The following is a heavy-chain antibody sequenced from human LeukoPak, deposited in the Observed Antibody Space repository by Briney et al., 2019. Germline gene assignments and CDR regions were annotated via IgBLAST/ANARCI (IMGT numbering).Heavy chain of an antibody. CDR3: ARVIGTVAYDAFDI. CDR1: GGSISSYY. D-gene: IGHD4-23*01. CDR2: IYYSGST. V-gene: IGHV4-59*01. Sequence: SETLSLTCTVSGGSISSYYWSWIRQPPGKGLEWIGYIYYSGSTNYNPSLKSRVPISVDTSKNQFSLKLSSVTAADTAVYYCARVIGTVAYDAFDIWGQGTMVTVSS. J-gene: IGHJ3*02.